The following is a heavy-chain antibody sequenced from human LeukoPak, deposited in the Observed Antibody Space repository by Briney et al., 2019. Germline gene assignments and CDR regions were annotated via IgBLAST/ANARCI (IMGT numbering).Heavy chain of an antibody. CDR3: VQEGPRGLAFDI. CDR1: GVTFSSYV. J-gene: IGHJ3*02. CDR2: ISGSGGGT. V-gene: IGHV3-23*01. Sequence: GGSLTLSCEASGVTFSSYVMSWVRQAPGKEPEWVSGISGSGGGTYYADSVKGRFAISRDNSKNTLYLQMNSLRAEDTAVYYCVQEGPRGLAFDIWGQGTKVTVSS.